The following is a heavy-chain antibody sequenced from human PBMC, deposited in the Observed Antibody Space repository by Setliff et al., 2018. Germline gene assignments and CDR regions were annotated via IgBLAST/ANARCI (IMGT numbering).Heavy chain of an antibody. D-gene: IGHD3-22*01. Sequence: ESLKISCVASGFTFSGSAMHWVRQASGKGLEWVGRIRSRPDNYATLYAASVKGRFTISRDDSKNTAYLQMNSLKTEDTAVYYCTRQASPHPDSSGYYYDLKFYYYMDVWGKGTTVTVSS. CDR1: GFTFSGSA. CDR2: IRSRPDNYAT. CDR3: TRQASPHPDSSGYYYDLKFYYYMDV. J-gene: IGHJ6*03. V-gene: IGHV3-73*01.